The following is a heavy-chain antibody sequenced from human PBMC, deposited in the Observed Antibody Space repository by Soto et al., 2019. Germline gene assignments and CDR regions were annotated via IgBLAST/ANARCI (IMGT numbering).Heavy chain of an antibody. CDR3: ANIKGAITFLHFDA. Sequence: EVLLSESGGGPVQPGGSLRLSCVDSTSNLKNYAMAWVRQAPGKGLEWVSALTDTGGSTYYAASVKGRFTISRDNSRNTLFLQMDRLRVDDTAVYYCANIKGAITFLHFDAWGQGTLVTVSS. D-gene: IGHD1-20*01. J-gene: IGHJ4*02. V-gene: IGHV3-23*01. CDR1: TSNLKNYA. CDR2: LTDTGGST.